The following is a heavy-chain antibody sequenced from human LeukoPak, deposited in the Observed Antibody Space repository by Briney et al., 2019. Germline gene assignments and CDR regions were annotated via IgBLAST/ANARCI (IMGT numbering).Heavy chain of an antibody. CDR2: INSDGINT. D-gene: IGHD5-12*01. V-gene: IGHV3-74*01. CDR3: ARGPSGYHNP. CDR1: GFTFSNYW. Sequence: GGSLRVSCAASGFTFSNYWMHWVRQAPGKGLVWVSRINSDGINTSYADSVKGRFTISRDNAKNTLNLQMNSLRAEDTAVYYCARGPSGYHNPGGQGTLVTVSS. J-gene: IGHJ4*02.